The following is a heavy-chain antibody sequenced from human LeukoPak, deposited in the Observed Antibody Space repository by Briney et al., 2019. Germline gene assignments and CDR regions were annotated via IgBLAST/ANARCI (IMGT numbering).Heavy chain of an antibody. V-gene: IGHV4-59*01. CDR3: ARDLTGYSSSWASRYYYGMDV. D-gene: IGHD6-13*01. CDR1: GGSISSYY. Sequence: KPSETLSLTCTVSGGSISSYYWSWIRQPPGKGLEWIGYIYYGGSTNYNPSLKSRVTISVDTSKNQFSLKLSSVTAADTAVYYCARDLTGYSSSWASRYYYGMDVWGQGTTVTVSS. J-gene: IGHJ6*02. CDR2: IYYGGST.